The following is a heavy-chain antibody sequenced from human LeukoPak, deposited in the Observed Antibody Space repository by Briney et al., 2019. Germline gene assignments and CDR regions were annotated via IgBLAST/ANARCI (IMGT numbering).Heavy chain of an antibody. CDR1: GFTFSSYA. CDR3: ARDISEADAFDI. Sequence: GGSLRLSCAASGFTFSSYAMSWVRQAPGKGLEWVANIKQDGSEKYYVDSVKGRFTISRDNAKNSLYLQMNSLRAEDTAVYYCARDISEADAFDIWGQGTMVTVSS. V-gene: IGHV3-7*01. J-gene: IGHJ3*02. CDR2: IKQDGSEK.